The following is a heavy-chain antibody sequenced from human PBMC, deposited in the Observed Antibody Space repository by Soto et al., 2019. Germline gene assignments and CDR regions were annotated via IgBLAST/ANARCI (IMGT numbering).Heavy chain of an antibody. CDR2: IYYSGST. V-gene: IGHV4-59*01. CDR3: ARVGFSSGWSQTFDY. CDR1: GGSISSYY. D-gene: IGHD6-19*01. Sequence: SETLSLTCTVPGGSISSYYWSWIRQPPGKGLEWIGYIYYSGSTNYNPSLKSRVTISVDTSKNQFSLKLSSVTAADTAVYYCARVGFSSGWSQTFDYWGQGTLVTVSS. J-gene: IGHJ4*02.